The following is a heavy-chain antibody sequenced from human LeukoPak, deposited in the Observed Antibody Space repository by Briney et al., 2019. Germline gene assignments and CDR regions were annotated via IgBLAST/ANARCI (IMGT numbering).Heavy chain of an antibody. J-gene: IGHJ3*02. CDR1: GGSISSSSYY. V-gene: IGHV4-39*01. Sequence: PSETLSLTCTVSGGSISSSSYYWGWIRQPPGKGLEWIGTIYYSGSTYYNPSLKSRVTISVDTSNDQFSLKLSSVTAADTALYYCATYCSSSSCPHRRAFDIWGQGTMVTASS. CDR2: IYYSGST. D-gene: IGHD2-2*01. CDR3: ATYCSSSSCPHRRAFDI.